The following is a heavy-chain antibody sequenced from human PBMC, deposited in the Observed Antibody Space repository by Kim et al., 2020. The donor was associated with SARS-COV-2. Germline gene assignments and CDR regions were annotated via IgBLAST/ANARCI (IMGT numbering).Heavy chain of an antibody. CDR3: ARSAVPYDYHFDY. CDR1: GYNFPSYW. CDR2: IYPGDSDT. D-gene: IGHD3-16*01. Sequence: GESLKISCKGSGYNFPSYWIGWVRQMPGKGLEWMGIIYPGDSDTRYSPSFHGQVTIPADKSTTTAYLQWSSLKASDTAIYYCARSAVPYDYHFDYWGLGT. J-gene: IGHJ4*02. V-gene: IGHV5-51*01.